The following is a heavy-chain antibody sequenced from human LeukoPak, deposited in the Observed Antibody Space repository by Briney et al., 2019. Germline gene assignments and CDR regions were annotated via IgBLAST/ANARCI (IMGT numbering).Heavy chain of an antibody. V-gene: IGHV3-48*04. J-gene: IGHJ4*02. CDR1: EFTFTHYG. D-gene: IGHD1-26*01. CDR2: ISGDTRTI. CDR3: ARGGATKTFDY. Sequence: GGSLRLSCAATEFTFTHYGMDWVRPAPGKGLEWVSYISGDTRTIYYADSVKGRFTISRDNAKNSLYLQMNSLRADDTAVYYCARGGATKTFDYWGQGTLVTVSS.